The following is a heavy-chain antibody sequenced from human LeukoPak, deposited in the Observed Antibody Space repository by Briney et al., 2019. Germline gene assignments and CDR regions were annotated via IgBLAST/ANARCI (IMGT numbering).Heavy chain of an antibody. V-gene: IGHV1-2*02. CDR2: INPSSGGT. D-gene: IGHD1-1*01. CDR1: GYTFTGYY. Sequence: RASVKVSCKASGYTFTGYYMHWVRQAPGQGLGWMGWINPSSGGTNYAQKFQGRVTMTRDTSISTAYMELSRLRSDDTAVYYCARTRVERRKGPGQLGWFDPWGQGTLVTVSS. CDR3: ARTRVERRKGPGQLGWFDP. J-gene: IGHJ5*02.